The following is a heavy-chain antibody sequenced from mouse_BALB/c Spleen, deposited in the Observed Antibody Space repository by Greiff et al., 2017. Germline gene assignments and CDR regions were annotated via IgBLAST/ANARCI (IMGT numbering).Heavy chain of an antibody. J-gene: IGHJ3*01. Sequence: DVKLVESGGGLVKPGGSLKLSCAASGFAFSSYDMSWVRQTPEKRLEWVAYISSGGGSTYYPDTVKGRFTISRDNAKNTLYLQMSSLKSEDTAMYYCARHDPYDDVLREVFAYWGQGTLVTVSA. CDR3: ARHDPYDDVLREVFAY. CDR1: GFAFSSYD. V-gene: IGHV5-12-1*01. CDR2: ISSGGGST. D-gene: IGHD2-4*01.